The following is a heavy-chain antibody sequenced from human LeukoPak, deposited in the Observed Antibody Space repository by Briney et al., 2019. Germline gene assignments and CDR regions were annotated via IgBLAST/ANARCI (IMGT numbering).Heavy chain of an antibody. CDR1: GFTFSSYA. D-gene: IGHD2-8*01. CDR2: ISSNGGST. J-gene: IGHJ3*02. Sequence: GGSLRLSCAASGFTFSSYAMHWVRQAPGKGLEYVSAISSNGGSTYYANSVKGRFTISRDNSKNTLYLQMGSLRAEDMAVYFCARDLCRHCTNVVSGFDIWGQGTMVTVSS. CDR3: ARDLCRHCTNVVSGFDI. V-gene: IGHV3-64*01.